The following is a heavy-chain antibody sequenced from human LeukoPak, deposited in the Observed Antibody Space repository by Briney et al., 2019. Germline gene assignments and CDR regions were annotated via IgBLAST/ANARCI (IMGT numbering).Heavy chain of an antibody. J-gene: IGHJ3*02. CDR2: IYYSGST. D-gene: IGHD1-26*01. Sequence: SETLSLTCTVSGGSISSSSYSWGWIRQPPGKGLEWIGSIYYSGSTYYNPSLKSRVTISVDTSKNQFSLKLSSVTAADTAVYYCARSGSHGAFDIWGQGTMVTVSS. CDR3: ARSGSHGAFDI. V-gene: IGHV4-39*01. CDR1: GGSISSSSYS.